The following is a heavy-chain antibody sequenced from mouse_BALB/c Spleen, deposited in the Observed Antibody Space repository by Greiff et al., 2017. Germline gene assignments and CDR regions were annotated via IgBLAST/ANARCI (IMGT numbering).Heavy chain of an antibody. Sequence: EVQGVESGGGLVKPGGSLKLSCAASGFTFSDYYMYWVRQTPEKRLEWVATISDGGSYTYYPDSVKGRFTISRDNAKNTLYLQMSSLKSEDTAMYYCTRDRGAYWGQGTLVTVSA. V-gene: IGHV5-4*02. CDR1: GFTFSDYY. CDR2: ISDGGSYT. CDR3: TRDRGAY. J-gene: IGHJ3*01.